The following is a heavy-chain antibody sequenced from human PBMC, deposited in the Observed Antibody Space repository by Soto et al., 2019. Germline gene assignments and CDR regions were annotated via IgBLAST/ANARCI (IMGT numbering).Heavy chain of an antibody. Sequence: QITLKESGPTLVKPTQTLTLTCTFSGFSLTTPGVGVGWIRQPPGRALEWLGLMFWDDDNRYSPSLKSRLTSSKDTSKNRVILTRTNMDPRDTATYFCAHRHLERFDYWGQGTLVTVS. V-gene: IGHV2-5*02. CDR2: MFWDDDN. CDR3: AHRHLERFDY. CDR1: GFSLTTPGVG. J-gene: IGHJ4*02. D-gene: IGHD1-1*01.